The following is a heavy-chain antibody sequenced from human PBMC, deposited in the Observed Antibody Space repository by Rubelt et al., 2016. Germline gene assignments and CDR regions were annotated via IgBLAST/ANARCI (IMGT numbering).Heavy chain of an antibody. CDR3: AKDRALLWFGELLLFDY. D-gene: IGHD3-10*01. CDR2: ISYDGSNK. V-gene: IGHV3-30*01. Sequence: WVAVISYDGSNKYYADSVKGRFTISRDNSKNTLYLQMNSLRAEDTAVYYCAKDRALLWFGELLLFDYWGQGTLVTVSS. J-gene: IGHJ4*02.